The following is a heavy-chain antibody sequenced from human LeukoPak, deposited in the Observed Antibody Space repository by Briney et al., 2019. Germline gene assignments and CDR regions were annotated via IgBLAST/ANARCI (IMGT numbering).Heavy chain of an antibody. CDR2: IIPILGIA. CDR3: ARDYGPSPVDTAPRAVHFDY. CDR1: GGTFSSYA. D-gene: IGHD5-18*01. J-gene: IGHJ4*02. V-gene: IGHV1-69*04. Sequence: SVKVSCKASGGTFSSYATSWVRQAPGQGLEWMGRIIPILGIANYAQKFQGRVTITADKSTSTAYMELSSLRSEDTAVYYCARDYGPSPVDTAPRAVHFDYWGQGTLVTVSS.